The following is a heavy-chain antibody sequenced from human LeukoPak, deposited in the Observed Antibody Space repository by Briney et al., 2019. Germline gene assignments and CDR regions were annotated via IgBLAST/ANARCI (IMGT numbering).Heavy chain of an antibody. J-gene: IGHJ5*02. CDR1: GYSISSGYY. V-gene: IGHV4-38-2*01. CDR3: SIGVPFDP. D-gene: IGHD2-8*01. CDR2: IYHSGST. Sequence: SETLSLTCAVSGYSISSGYYWGWIRQPPGKGLEWIGSIYHSGSTYYNPSLKSRVTISVDTSKNQFSLKLSSVTAADTAVYYCSIGVPFDPWGQGTLVTVSP.